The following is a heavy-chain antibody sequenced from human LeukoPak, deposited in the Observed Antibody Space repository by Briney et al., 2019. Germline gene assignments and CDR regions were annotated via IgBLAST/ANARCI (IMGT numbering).Heavy chain of an antibody. CDR1: GFTFKTYS. J-gene: IGHJ4*02. Sequence: GGSLRLSCEASGFTFKTYSMNWVRQAPGKGLEWISYISGDAGTSNYADSVKGRFTISRDNAKSSLFLQMEGLRAEGTAVYYCATVNFYYDDSGYLPFDHWGQGILVVVS. CDR2: ISGDAGTS. D-gene: IGHD3-22*01. V-gene: IGHV3-48*04. CDR3: ATVNFYYDDSGYLPFDH.